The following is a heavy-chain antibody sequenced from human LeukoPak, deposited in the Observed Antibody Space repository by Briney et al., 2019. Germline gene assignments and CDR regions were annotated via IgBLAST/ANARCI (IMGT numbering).Heavy chain of an antibody. J-gene: IGHJ4*02. CDR3: ASGIVESSSSSQLDY. V-gene: IGHV3-30-3*01. CDR2: ISYDGSNK. Sequence: GRSLRLSCAASGFTFSSYAMHWVRQAPGKGLEWVAVISYDGSNKYYADSVKGRFTISRDNSKNTLYLQMNSLRAEDTAVYYCASGIVESSSSSQLDYWGQGTLVTVSS. CDR1: GFTFSSYA. D-gene: IGHD6-6*01.